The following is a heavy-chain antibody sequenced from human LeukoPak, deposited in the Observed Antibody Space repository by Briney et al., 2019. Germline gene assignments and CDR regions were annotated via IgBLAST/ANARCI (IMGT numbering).Heavy chain of an antibody. CDR2: ISAYNGNT. CDR3: ARDSGLDYYGSGSYYNLIDY. J-gene: IGHJ4*02. CDR1: GYTFTSYG. V-gene: IGHV1-18*01. D-gene: IGHD3-10*01. Sequence: PWASVKVSCKASGYTFTSYGISWVRQAPGQGLEWMGWISAYNGNTNYAQKLQGRVTMTTDTSTSTAYMELRSLRSDDTAVYYCARDSGLDYYGSGSYYNLIDYWGQGTLVTVSS.